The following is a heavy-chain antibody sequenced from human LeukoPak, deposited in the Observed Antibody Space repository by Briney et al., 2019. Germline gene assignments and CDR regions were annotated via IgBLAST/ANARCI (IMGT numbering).Heavy chain of an antibody. CDR2: MNPNSGNT. CDR1: GYTFTSYD. V-gene: IGHV1-8*01. Sequence: ASVKVSCKASGYTFTSYDINWVRQATGQGLEWMGWMNPNSGNTGYAQKFQGRVTMTRNTSISTAYMELSSLRSEDTAVYYCARGSYYDLWSGYYTGYYYYYMDVWGKATTVTVSS. CDR3: ARGSYYDLWSGYYTGYYYYYMDV. J-gene: IGHJ6*03. D-gene: IGHD3-3*01.